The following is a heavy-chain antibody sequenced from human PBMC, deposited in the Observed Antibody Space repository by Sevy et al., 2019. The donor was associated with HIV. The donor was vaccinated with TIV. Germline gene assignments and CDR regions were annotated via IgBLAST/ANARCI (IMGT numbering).Heavy chain of an antibody. CDR3: ARGRSGGVVAATDYYYYGMDV. CDR2: ISYDGSNK. V-gene: IGHV3-30*04. J-gene: IGHJ6*02. Sequence: GGSLRLSCAASGFTFSSYAMHWVRQAPGKGLEWVAVISYDGSNKYYADSVKGRFTISRDNSKNTLYLQMNSLRAEDTAVYYCARGRSGGVVAATDYYYYGMDVWGQGTTVTVSS. CDR1: GFTFSSYA. D-gene: IGHD2-15*01.